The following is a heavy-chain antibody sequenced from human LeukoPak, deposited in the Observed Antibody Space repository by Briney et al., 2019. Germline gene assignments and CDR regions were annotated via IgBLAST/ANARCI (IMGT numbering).Heavy chain of an antibody. CDR2: INHSGST. J-gene: IGHJ5*02. CDR3: ARGRLRSWFDP. CDR1: GGSFSGYY. Sequence: SETLSLTCAVYGGSFSGYYWSWLRQPTGKGLEWIGEINHSGSTNYNPSLKSRVTIFVDTSKNQFSLKLSSVTAADTAVYYCARGRLRSWFDPWGQGTLVTVSS. D-gene: IGHD3-16*01. V-gene: IGHV4-34*01.